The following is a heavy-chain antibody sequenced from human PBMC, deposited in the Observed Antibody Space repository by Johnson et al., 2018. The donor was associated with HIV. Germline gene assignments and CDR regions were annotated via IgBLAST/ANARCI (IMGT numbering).Heavy chain of an antibody. J-gene: IGHJ3*02. V-gene: IGHV3-30-3*02. CDR1: GLTFSDFA. D-gene: IGHD3-10*01. CDR3: AKSPFSMVRGLAGDAFDI. CDR2: TSYDGINK. Sequence: QVQVVESGGGLVRPGGSLRLSCAASGLTFSDFAMHWVRQAPGKGLEWVAVTSYDGINKYYATSVKGRFTISRDNSKNTLYLQMNSLRAEDTAVYYCAKSPFSMVRGLAGDAFDIWGQGTMVTVSS.